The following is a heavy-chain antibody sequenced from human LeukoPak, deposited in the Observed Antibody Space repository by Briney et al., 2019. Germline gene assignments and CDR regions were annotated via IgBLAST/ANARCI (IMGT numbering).Heavy chain of an antibody. CDR3: AKGGSSGSYFRY. CDR2: ISGSGGST. V-gene: IGHV3-23*01. D-gene: IGHD1-26*01. J-gene: IGHJ4*02. CDR1: GFTFSSYS. Sequence: GSLRLSCAASGFTFSSYSMNWVRQAPGKGLEWVSAISGSGGSTYYADSVKGRFTISRDNSKNTLYLQMNSLRAEDTAVYYCAKGGSSGSYFRYWGQGTLVTVSS.